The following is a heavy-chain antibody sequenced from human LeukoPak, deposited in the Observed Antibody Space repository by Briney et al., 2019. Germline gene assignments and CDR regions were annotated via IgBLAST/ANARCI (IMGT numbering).Heavy chain of an antibody. CDR3: ARETRGFGEFRLFDY. J-gene: IGHJ4*02. D-gene: IGHD3-10*01. CDR2: IIPILGIA. V-gene: IGHV1-69*04. Sequence: SVRVSCKASGGTFSSYAISWVRQAPGQGLEWMGRIIPILGIANYAQKFQGRVTITADKSTSTAYMELSSLRSEDTAVYYCARETRGFGEFRLFDYWGQGTLVTVSS. CDR1: GGTFSSYA.